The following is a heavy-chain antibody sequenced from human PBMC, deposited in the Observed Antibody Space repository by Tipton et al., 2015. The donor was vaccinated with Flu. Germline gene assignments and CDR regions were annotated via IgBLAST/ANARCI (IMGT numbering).Heavy chain of an antibody. CDR3: ARSPGYSSSWYTGDNWFDP. Sequence: TLSLTCTVSGGSISSYYWSWIRQPAGKGLEWIGRIYTSGSTNYNPSLKSRVTMSVDTSKNQFSLKLSSLTAADTAVYYCARSPGYSSSWYTGDNWFDPWGQGTLVTVSS. J-gene: IGHJ5*02. V-gene: IGHV4-4*07. CDR1: GGSISSYY. CDR2: IYTSGST. D-gene: IGHD6-13*01.